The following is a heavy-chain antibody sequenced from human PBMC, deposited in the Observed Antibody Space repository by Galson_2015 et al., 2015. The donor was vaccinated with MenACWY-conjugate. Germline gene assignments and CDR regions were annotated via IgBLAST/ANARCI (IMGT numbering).Heavy chain of an antibody. V-gene: IGHV3-23*01. CDR1: GFAFDDYA. Sequence: SLRLSCAASGFAFDDYAMSWVRQAPGKGLQWVAGVDRGGGSTYYTDPVRGRFTISRDNSKNTLDLQMDSLRVEDTAVYYCAKVIYGARYYFEHWGQGSLVIVTS. CDR2: VDRGGGST. D-gene: IGHD3/OR15-3a*01. J-gene: IGHJ4*02. CDR3: AKVIYGARYYFEH.